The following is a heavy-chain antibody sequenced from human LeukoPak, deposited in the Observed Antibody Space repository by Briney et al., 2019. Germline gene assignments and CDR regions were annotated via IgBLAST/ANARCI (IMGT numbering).Heavy chain of an antibody. D-gene: IGHD6-13*01. CDR2: IYYSGST. Sequence: SETLSLTCTVSGGSISSHYWSWIRQPPGKGLEWIGYIYYSGSTNYNPSLKSRVTISVDTSKNQFSLKLSSVTAADTAVYYCAKVGRRIAAAGLDYWGQGTLVTVSS. CDR1: GGSISSHY. CDR3: AKVGRRIAAAGLDY. J-gene: IGHJ4*02. V-gene: IGHV4-59*11.